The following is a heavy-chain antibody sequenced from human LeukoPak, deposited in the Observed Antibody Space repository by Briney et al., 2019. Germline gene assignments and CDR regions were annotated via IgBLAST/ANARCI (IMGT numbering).Heavy chain of an antibody. V-gene: IGHV4-4*07. CDR1: GGSISSYY. CDR2: IYTSGST. J-gene: IGHJ5*02. CDR3: ARDSRYYDSSGYYYRDWFDP. Sequence: SETLSLTRTVSGGSISSYYWSWIRQPAGKGLEWIGRIYTSGSTNYNPSLKSRVTMSVDTSKNQFSLKLSSVTAADTAVYYCARDSRYYDSSGYYYRDWFDPWGQGTLVTVSS. D-gene: IGHD3-22*01.